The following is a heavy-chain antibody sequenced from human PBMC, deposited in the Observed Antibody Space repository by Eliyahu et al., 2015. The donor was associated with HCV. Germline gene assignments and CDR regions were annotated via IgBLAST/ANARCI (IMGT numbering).Heavy chain of an antibody. CDR2: IWYDGSNK. D-gene: IGHD6-19*01. CDR1: GFPFSXYG. V-gene: IGHV3-33*01. Sequence: QVQLVESGGGVVQPGRSLXLSCXASGFPFSXYGMHWVRQAPGKGLEWVAVIWYDGSNKYYADPVKGRFTISRDNSKNTLYLQMNSLRAEDTAVYYCARLGAVAEAGGIDYWGQGTLVTVSS. J-gene: IGHJ4*02. CDR3: ARLGAVAEAGGIDY.